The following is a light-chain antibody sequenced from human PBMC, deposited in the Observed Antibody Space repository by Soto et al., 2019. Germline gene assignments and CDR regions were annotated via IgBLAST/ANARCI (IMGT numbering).Light chain of an antibody. V-gene: IGKV3-20*01. CDR3: QHYGSSSWT. CDR2: GAS. J-gene: IGKJ1*01. CDR1: QSVSSSY. Sequence: EIVLTQSPGTLSLSPGERATLSCRASQSVSSSYFAWYQQRFGQAPRLLIAGASSTATGIPDRFSGSGSETDFTLTISRLEPEDFAVYYCQHYGSSSWTFGQGTKVEIK.